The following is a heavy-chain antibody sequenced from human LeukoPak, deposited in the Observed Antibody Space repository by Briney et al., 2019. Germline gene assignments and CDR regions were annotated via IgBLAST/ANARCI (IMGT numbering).Heavy chain of an antibody. J-gene: IGHJ4*02. CDR1: GVTFSSYW. CDR2: IKEDGSEK. D-gene: IGHD3-22*01. CDR3: ARGRFNYDSTGYSSFYY. Sequence: GGSLRLSCAASGVTFSSYWMSWVRQAPGKGLEWVPNIKEDGSEKYYVDSVKGRFTISRDNAKNSVYLQMNSLRAEDTAVYYCARGRFNYDSTGYSSFYYWGQGTLVTVSS. V-gene: IGHV3-7*01.